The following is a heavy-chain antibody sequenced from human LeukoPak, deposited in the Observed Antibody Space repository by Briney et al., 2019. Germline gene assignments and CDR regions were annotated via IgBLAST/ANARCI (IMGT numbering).Heavy chain of an antibody. Sequence: GASLKVSCKASGYTFTSYYIHWVRQAPGQGLEWMGIINASGGSTSYAQKFQGRVTMTRDTSTRTVYMELSSLRSEDTAVYYCARAGGIYFDYWGQGTLVTVSS. J-gene: IGHJ4*02. CDR3: ARAGGIYFDY. V-gene: IGHV1-46*01. CDR2: INASGGST. D-gene: IGHD3-16*01. CDR1: GYTFTSYY.